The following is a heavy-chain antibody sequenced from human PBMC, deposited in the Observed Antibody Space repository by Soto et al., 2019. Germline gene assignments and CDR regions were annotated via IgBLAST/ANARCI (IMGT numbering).Heavy chain of an antibody. CDR2: IDPSDSYT. D-gene: IGHD3-10*01. Sequence: GESLKISCKGSGYSFTSYWISWVRQMPGKGLEWMGRIDPSDSYTNYSPSFQGHVTISADKSISTAYLQWSSLKASDTAMYYCARQPKSGDYYYYGMDVWGQGTTVTVSS. V-gene: IGHV5-10-1*01. J-gene: IGHJ6*02. CDR3: ARQPKSGDYYYYGMDV. CDR1: GYSFTSYW.